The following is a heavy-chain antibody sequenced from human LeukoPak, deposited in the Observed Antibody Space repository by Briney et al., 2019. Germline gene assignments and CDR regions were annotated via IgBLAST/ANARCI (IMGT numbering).Heavy chain of an antibody. J-gene: IGHJ4*02. CDR1: GFTFSSYA. CDR2: ISSSSSYI. CDR3: ARGEVGATHFDY. Sequence: GGSLRLSCAASGFTFSSYAMSWVRQAPGKGLEWVSAISSSSSYIYYADSVKGRFTISRDNAKNSLYLQMNSLRAEDTAVYYCARGEVGATHFDYWGQGTLVTVSS. V-gene: IGHV3-21*01. D-gene: IGHD1-26*01.